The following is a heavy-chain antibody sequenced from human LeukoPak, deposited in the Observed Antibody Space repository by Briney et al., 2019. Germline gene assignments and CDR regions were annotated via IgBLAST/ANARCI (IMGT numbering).Heavy chain of an antibody. J-gene: IGHJ5*02. V-gene: IGHV4-59*01. CDR2: IYYSGST. D-gene: IGHD3-10*01. CDR3: ARVSGSIRFGPKGWFDP. CDR1: GGSISSYY. Sequence: KPSETLSLTCTFSGGSISSYYWSWIRQPPGKGLEWIGYIYYSGSTNYNPSLKSRVTISVDTSKNQFSLKLSSVTAADTAVYYCARVSGSIRFGPKGWFDPWGQGTLVTVSS.